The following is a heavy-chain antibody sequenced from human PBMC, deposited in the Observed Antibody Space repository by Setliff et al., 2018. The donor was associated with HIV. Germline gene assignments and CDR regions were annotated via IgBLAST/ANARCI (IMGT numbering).Heavy chain of an antibody. D-gene: IGHD1-1*01. Sequence: ASVKVSCKASGHTFANSYLHWVRQGPGQGLEWMGIMNPNDGGTQYAQKFQGRVTMTRNTSISTAYMELSSLRSEDTAVYYCAREFPGGTKGFDYWGQGTLVTVSS. CDR2: MNPNDGGT. CDR1: GHTFANSY. J-gene: IGHJ4*02. V-gene: IGHV1-46*01. CDR3: AREFPGGTKGFDY.